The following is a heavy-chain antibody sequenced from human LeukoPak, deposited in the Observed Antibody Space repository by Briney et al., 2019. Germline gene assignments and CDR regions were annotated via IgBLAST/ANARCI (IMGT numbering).Heavy chain of an antibody. CDR2: IYYSGST. CDR1: GGSISSYY. J-gene: IGHJ3*02. CDR3: ARVTAVAGLGAFDI. V-gene: IGHV4-59*01. Sequence: PSETLSLTCTVSGGSISSYYWSWIRQPPGKGLEWIGYIYYSGSTNYNPSLKSRVTTSVDTSKNQFSLKLSSVTAADTAVYYCARVTAVAGLGAFDIWGQGTMVTVSS. D-gene: IGHD6-19*01.